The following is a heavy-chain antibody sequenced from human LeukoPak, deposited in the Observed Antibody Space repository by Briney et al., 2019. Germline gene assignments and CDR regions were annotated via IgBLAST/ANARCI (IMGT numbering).Heavy chain of an antibody. CDR3: AMLANYYGSGSSDY. CDR2: IYHSGST. D-gene: IGHD3-10*01. J-gene: IGHJ4*02. Sequence: SETLSLTCAVSGGSISSSNWWSWVRQPPGKGLEWIGEIYHSGSTNYNPSLKSRVTISVDKSKNQFSLKLSSVTAADTAVYYCAMLANYYGSGSSDYWGQGTLVTVSS. CDR1: GGSISSSNW. V-gene: IGHV4-4*02.